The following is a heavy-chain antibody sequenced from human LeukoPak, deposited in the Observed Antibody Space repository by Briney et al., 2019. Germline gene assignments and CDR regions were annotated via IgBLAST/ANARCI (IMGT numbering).Heavy chain of an antibody. CDR3: ARAIEYGSGSYYRDDAFDI. V-gene: IGHV4-59*01. CDR2: IYYSGST. D-gene: IGHD3-10*01. CDR1: GGSISNYY. Sequence: SETLSLTCTVSGGSISNYYWSWIRQPPGKGLEWIGYIYYSGSTNYNPSLKSRVTISVDTSKNQFSLKLSSVTAADTAVYYCARAIEYGSGSYYRDDAFDIWGQGTMVTVSS. J-gene: IGHJ3*02.